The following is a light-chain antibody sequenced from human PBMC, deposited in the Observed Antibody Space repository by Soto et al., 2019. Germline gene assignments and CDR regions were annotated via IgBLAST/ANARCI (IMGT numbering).Light chain of an antibody. CDR1: QGISNY. J-gene: IGKJ1*01. CDR2: AAS. CDR3: QKYNSAPWT. Sequence: DIQMTQSPSSLSASVGDRVTITCRASQGISNYLAWYQQKPGKVPKLLIYAASTLQSGVPSRFRGSGAGTDFTITISSMQPEEVATYYCQKYNSAPWTFGQGTKVEI. V-gene: IGKV1-27*01.